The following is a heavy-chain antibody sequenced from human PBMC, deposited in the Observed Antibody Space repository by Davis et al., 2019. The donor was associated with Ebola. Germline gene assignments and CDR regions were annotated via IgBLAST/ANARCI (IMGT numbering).Heavy chain of an antibody. V-gene: IGHV4-39*07. CDR2: IYHSGST. CDR1: GGSISSSSYY. J-gene: IGHJ4*02. Sequence: MPGGSLRLSCTVSGGSISSSSYYWGWIRQPPGKGLEWIGSIYHSGSTNYNPSLKSRVTISVDKSKNQFSLKLSSVTAADTAVYYCARDGESGSYTYYFDYWGQGTLVTVSS. D-gene: IGHD1-26*01. CDR3: ARDGESGSYTYYFDY.